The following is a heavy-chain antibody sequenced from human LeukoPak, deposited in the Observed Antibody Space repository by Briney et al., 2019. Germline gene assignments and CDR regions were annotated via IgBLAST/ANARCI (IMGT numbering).Heavy chain of an antibody. Sequence: GGSLRLSCAASGFTFSSYGMHWVRQAPGKGLEWVAVIWYDGSNKYYADSVKGRFTISRDNSKNSLYLQMNSLRAEDTALYYCAKDIAVWGAAAGTFGMDVWGQGTTVTVSS. V-gene: IGHV3-30*02. D-gene: IGHD6-13*01. CDR1: GFTFSSYG. J-gene: IGHJ6*02. CDR2: IWYDGSNK. CDR3: AKDIAVWGAAAGTFGMDV.